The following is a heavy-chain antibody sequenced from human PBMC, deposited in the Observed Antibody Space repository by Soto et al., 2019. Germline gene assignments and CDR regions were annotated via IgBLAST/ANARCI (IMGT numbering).Heavy chain of an antibody. Sequence: GASVKVSCKASGYTFTSYGISWVRQAPGQGLEWMGWISAYNGNTNYAQKLQGRVTMTTDTSTSTAYMELRSLRSDDTAVYYCARAGRRNSGFLVVVAEYYFDYWGQGTLVTVSS. CDR2: ISAYNGNT. V-gene: IGHV1-18*01. CDR1: GYTFTSYG. CDR3: ARAGRRNSGFLVVVAEYYFDY. D-gene: IGHD2-15*01. J-gene: IGHJ4*02.